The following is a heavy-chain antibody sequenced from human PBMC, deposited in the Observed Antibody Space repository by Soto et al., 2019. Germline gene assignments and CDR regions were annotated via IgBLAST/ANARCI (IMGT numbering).Heavy chain of an antibody. CDR3: AKGTNYGGNSVSRSYFDY. CDR2: ISGSGGST. J-gene: IGHJ4*02. V-gene: IGHV3-23*01. CDR1: VFTFISYA. D-gene: IGHD4-17*01. Sequence: GGSLRLSCASSVFTFISYAMSWVRQAPGKGLEWVSAISGSGGSTYYADSVKGRFTISRDNSKNTLYLQMNSLRAEDTAVYYCAKGTNYGGNSVSRSYFDYWGQGTLVTVSS.